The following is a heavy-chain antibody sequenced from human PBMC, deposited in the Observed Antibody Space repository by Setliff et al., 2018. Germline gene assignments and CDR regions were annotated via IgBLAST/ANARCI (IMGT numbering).Heavy chain of an antibody. CDR1: GFTFSTYS. CDR3: ARSPANGGHDAFDV. V-gene: IGHV3-21*01. D-gene: IGHD6-25*01. CDR2: ISDSSIYI. Sequence: GASVKVSCAASGFTFSTYSMHWVRQAPGKGLEWVSSISDSSIYIYYVDSVKGRFTISRDNAQNSLYLQMDSLRAEDTAVYYCARSPANGGHDAFDVWGQGTMVTVSS. J-gene: IGHJ3*01.